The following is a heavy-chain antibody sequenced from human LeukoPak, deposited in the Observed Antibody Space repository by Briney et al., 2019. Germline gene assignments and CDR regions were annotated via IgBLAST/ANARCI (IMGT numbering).Heavy chain of an antibody. V-gene: IGHV3-11*01. CDR3: ARHSPLAGWFDP. CDR1: GGSFSGYY. CDR2: ISSSGSTI. J-gene: IGHJ5*02. D-gene: IGHD6-19*01. Sequence: LSPTCAVYGGSFSGYYWSWIRQAPGKGLEWVSYISSSGSTIYYADSVKGRFTISRDNAKNSLYLQMNSLRAEDTAVYYCARHSPLAGWFDPWGQGTLVTVSS.